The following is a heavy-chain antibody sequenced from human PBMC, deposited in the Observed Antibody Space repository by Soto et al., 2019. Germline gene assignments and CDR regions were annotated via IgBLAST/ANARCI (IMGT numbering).Heavy chain of an antibody. J-gene: IGHJ6*02. CDR1: GFTFSSYE. CDR2: ISSSGSTI. V-gene: IGHV3-48*03. D-gene: IGHD3-22*01. Sequence: EVQLVESGGGLVQPGGSLRLSCAASGFTFSSYEMNWVRQAPGKGLEWVSYISSSGSTIYYADSVKGRFTISRDNAKNSLYLQMNSLRDEDTAVYYGARDYYDSSGYYYGGGYYYYYYGMDVWGQGTTVTVSS. CDR3: ARDYYDSSGYYYGGGYYYYYYGMDV.